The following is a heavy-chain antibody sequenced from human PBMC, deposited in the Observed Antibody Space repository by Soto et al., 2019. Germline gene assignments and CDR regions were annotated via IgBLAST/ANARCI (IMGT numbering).Heavy chain of an antibody. CDR1: EFTLSNAL. V-gene: IGHV3-15*01. CDR3: TTETAIVGIYYYYYGIDV. Sequence: PGGSLRLSSAVSEFTLSNALVSCVRQAPGKGLEWVGRIKAKTDGGTTYYAAPVKGRFTISRDDSKNTLYLQMNSLKTEDTVVYYCTTETAIVGIYYYYYGIDVWGQGTTVTVSS. J-gene: IGHJ6*02. CDR2: IKAKTDGGTT. D-gene: IGHD2-21*02.